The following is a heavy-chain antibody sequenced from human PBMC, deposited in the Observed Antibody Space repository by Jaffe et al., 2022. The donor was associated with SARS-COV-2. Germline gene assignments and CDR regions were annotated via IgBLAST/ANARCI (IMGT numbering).Heavy chain of an antibody. V-gene: IGHV3-11*01. D-gene: IGHD4-17*01. CDR2: ISSSGSTI. CDR1: GFTFSDYY. J-gene: IGHJ6*03. CDR3: ARDRDDYGDLSYYYYYYMDV. Sequence: QVQLVESGGGLVKPGGSLRLSCAASGFTFSDYYMSWIRQAPGKGLEWVSYISSSGSTIYYADSVKGRFTISRDNAKNSLYLQMNSLRAEDTAVYYCARDRDDYGDLSYYYYYYMDVWGKGTTVTVSS.